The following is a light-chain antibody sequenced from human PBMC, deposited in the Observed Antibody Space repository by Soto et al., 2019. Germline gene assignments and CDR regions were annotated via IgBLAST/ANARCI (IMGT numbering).Light chain of an antibody. CDR2: LEGS. CDR1: SGHSTYI. V-gene: IGLV4-60*02. J-gene: IGLJ3*02. CDR3: ETGDSNTV. Sequence: QLVLTQSSSASASLGSSVKLTCTLSSGHSTYIVAWHQQQPGKAPPYLMKLEGSVPDRFSGSSSGADRYLTISNLQFEDDADYYCETGDSNTVFGGGTQLTVL.